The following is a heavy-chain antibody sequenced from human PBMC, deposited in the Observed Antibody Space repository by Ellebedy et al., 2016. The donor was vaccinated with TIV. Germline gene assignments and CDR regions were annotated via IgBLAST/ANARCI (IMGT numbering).Heavy chain of an antibody. CDR1: GFTFSTYG. D-gene: IGHD6-13*01. J-gene: IGHJ4*02. V-gene: IGHV3-33*01. CDR2: IWYDGSNK. Sequence: GESLKISCAASGFTFSTYGMHWVRQAPGKGLEWVAVIWYDGSNKYYADSVKGRFTISRDNSKNTLYLQMNSLRDEDTAVYYCARAPQGSSWYVLDYWGQGTRVTVSS. CDR3: ARAPQGSSWYVLDY.